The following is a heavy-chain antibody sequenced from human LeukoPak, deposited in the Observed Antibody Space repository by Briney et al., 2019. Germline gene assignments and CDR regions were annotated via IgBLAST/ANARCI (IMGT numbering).Heavy chain of an antibody. CDR3: ARDNGSGWSYFDY. CDR2: ISYDGNNQ. CDR1: GFTFSSYG. Sequence: GGSLRLSCAASGFTFSSYGMHWVRQAPGKGLEWVAVISYDGNNQYYTDSVRGRFTISRDNSKNMVYLQMYTLRGEDTAVYYCARDNGSGWSYFDYWGQGTLVTVSS. J-gene: IGHJ4*02. V-gene: IGHV3-30*19. D-gene: IGHD6-19*01.